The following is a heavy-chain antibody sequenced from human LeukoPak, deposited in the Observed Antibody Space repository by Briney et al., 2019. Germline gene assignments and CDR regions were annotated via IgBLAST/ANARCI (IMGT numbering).Heavy chain of an antibody. V-gene: IGHV1-69*13. CDR1: GGTFSSYA. D-gene: IGHD1-26*01. CDR3: ARVMGATGYYYYGMDV. Sequence: GASVKVSCTASGGTFSSYAISWVRQAPGQGLEWMGGIIPIFGTANYAQKFQGRVTITADESTSTAYMELSSLRSEDTAVYYCARVMGATGYYYYGMDVWGQGTTVTVSS. J-gene: IGHJ6*02. CDR2: IIPIFGTA.